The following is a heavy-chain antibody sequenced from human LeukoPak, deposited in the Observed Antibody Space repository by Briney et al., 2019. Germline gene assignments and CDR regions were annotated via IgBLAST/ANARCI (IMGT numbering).Heavy chain of an antibody. CDR1: GGSFSGYY. CDR2: INHSGST. J-gene: IGHJ5*02. Sequence: SETLSLTCAVYGGSFSGYYWSWIRQPPGKGLEWIGEINHSGSTNYNPSLKSRVTISADTSKNQFSLKLSSVTAADTAVYYCARGDIVVVPAAMGAFCWFDPWGQGTLVTVSS. V-gene: IGHV4-34*01. CDR3: ARGDIVVVPAAMGAFCWFDP. D-gene: IGHD2-2*01.